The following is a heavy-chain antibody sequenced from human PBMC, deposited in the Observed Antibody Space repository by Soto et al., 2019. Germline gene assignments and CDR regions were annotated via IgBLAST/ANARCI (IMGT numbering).Heavy chain of an antibody. J-gene: IGHJ2*01. CDR1: AVFISSGAYY. V-gene: IGHV4-31*03. D-gene: IGHD2-15*01. Sequence: KPSQTLSLNCTVSAVFISSGAYYCSWIRQHPGKGLEWIGNIYYRRRSYYNPSLKSRLSLSVDKAKNHFSLTPSSVTAAAPAMYSCAGVSGGSNEYCCYFWGRGSRGTVAS. CDR2: IYYRRRS. CDR3: AGVSGGSNEYCCYF.